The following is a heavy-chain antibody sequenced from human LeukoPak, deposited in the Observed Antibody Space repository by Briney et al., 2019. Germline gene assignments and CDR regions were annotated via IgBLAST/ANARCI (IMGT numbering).Heavy chain of an antibody. J-gene: IGHJ4*02. CDR1: GYSFTSYW. CDR2: IYPDDSDA. D-gene: IGHD3-22*01. V-gene: IGHV5-51*01. Sequence: GESLKISCKGSGYSFTSYWIGWVGQMPGKGLEWMGIIYPDDSDARYSPSFQGQVTISADKSITTAYLQWSSLKASDTAMYYCARLYDGSGYYDRFDYWGQGTLVTVSS. CDR3: ARLYDGSGYYDRFDY.